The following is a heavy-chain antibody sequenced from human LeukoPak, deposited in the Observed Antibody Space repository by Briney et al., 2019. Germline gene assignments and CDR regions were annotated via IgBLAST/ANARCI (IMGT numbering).Heavy chain of an antibody. CDR3: ARGAFD. Sequence: GGSLRLSCAVSGFTFSSNYMNWVRQAPGKGLEGVSVISNGGAAYYSDSVKGRFIISRDHSKNTLYLQMNSLRADDTAVYYCARGAFDWGQGTLVTVSS. CDR2: ISNGGAA. CDR1: GFTFSSNY. J-gene: IGHJ4*02. V-gene: IGHV3-66*01.